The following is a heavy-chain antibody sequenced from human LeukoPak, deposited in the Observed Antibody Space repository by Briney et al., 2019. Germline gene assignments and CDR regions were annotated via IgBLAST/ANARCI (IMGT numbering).Heavy chain of an antibody. J-gene: IGHJ5*02. D-gene: IGHD6-6*01. Sequence: ASVKVSCKASGYTFTSYDINWVRQATGQGLEWMGRMNPNSGNTGYAQKFQGRVTMARNTSISTAYMELSSLRSEDTAVYYCARSRRGYSSSSFWFDPWGQGTLVTVSS. CDR3: ARSRRGYSSSSFWFDP. V-gene: IGHV1-8*01. CDR2: MNPNSGNT. CDR1: GYTFTSYD.